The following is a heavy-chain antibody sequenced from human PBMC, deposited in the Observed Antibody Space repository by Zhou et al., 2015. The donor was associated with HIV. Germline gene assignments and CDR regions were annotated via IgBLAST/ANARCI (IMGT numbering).Heavy chain of an antibody. CDR3: AADLIPSPIAAARY. CDR1: GFTFTSSA. J-gene: IGHJ4*02. Sequence: QMQLVQSGPEVKKPGTSVKVSCKASGFTFTSSAVQWVRQARGQRLEWIGWIVVGSGNTNYAQKFQERVTITRDMSTSTAYMELSSLRSEDTAVYYCAADLIPSPIAAARYWGQGTLVTVSS. D-gene: IGHD6-13*01. CDR2: IVVGSGNT. V-gene: IGHV1-58*01.